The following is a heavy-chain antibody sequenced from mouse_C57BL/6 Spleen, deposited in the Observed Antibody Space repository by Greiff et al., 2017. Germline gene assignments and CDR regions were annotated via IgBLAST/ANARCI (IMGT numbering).Heavy chain of an antibody. CDR3: ARYVHGWLLAWFAY. CDR1: GYTFTDYN. Sequence: EVQLQQSGPELVKPGASVKMSCKASGYTFTDYNMHWVKQSHGKSLEWIGYINPNNGGTSYNQKFKGKATLTVNKSSSTAYMELRSLTSEDSAVYYCARYVHGWLLAWFAYWGQGTLVTVSA. CDR2: INPNNGGT. J-gene: IGHJ3*01. V-gene: IGHV1-22*01. D-gene: IGHD2-3*01.